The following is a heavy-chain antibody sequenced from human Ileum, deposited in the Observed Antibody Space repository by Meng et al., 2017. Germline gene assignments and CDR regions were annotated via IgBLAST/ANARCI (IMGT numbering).Heavy chain of an antibody. CDR1: VGSISSSAYP. CDR2: IYQVGST. D-gene: IGHD2/OR15-2a*01. V-gene: IGHV4-30-2*01. Sequence: HLQLQESGSGLVTSSQTLSLPCTVSVGSISSSAYPWTWIRQPPGKGLEWIGYIYQVGSTNYNPSLKSRVTIFVDTSKNQFSLKLTSVTAADTAVYYCASSTSGPELNYWGQGTLVTVSS. J-gene: IGHJ4*02. CDR3: ASSTSGPELNY.